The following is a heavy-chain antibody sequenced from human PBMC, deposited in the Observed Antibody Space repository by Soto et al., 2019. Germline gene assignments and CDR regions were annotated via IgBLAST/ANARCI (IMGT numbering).Heavy chain of an antibody. CDR1: GGSISSGDYY. Sequence: QVQLQESGPGLVRPSQTLSLTCTVSGGSISSGDYYWSWIRQPPGKGLEWIGVIYYSGITYYNPSLESRVIISVDMSKNQFSLKLSPVIAADTAVYYCARPLTPLRGTDAFDIWGQGTMVTVSS. J-gene: IGHJ3*02. CDR2: IYYSGIT. CDR3: ARPLTPLRGTDAFDI. D-gene: IGHD1-1*01. V-gene: IGHV4-30-4*01.